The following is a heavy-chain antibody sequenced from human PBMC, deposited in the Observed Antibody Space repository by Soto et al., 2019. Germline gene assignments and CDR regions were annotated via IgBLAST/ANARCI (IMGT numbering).Heavy chain of an antibody. CDR1: GGSFSGYY. CDR2: ITQSGTT. V-gene: IGHV4-34*02. CDR3: ARGRAPPREFAS. J-gene: IGHJ4*02. Sequence: QVQLQQWGAGLVKASGTLSLTCGVSGGSFSGYYWNWIRQPPGRRLEWIGEITQSGTTNYNPSFQSRAALSVDTSKAEFSLRLTSLTAADTAVYYCARGRAPPREFASWGQGILVTVSS.